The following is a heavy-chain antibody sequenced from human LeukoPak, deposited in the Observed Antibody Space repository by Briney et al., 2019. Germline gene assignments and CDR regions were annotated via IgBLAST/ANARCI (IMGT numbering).Heavy chain of an antibody. CDR1: GDSISSSRFY. CDR3: ARGLNAAGYNWSDP. CDR2: VYSSGTT. J-gene: IGHJ5*02. Sequence: SETLSLTCTVSGDSISSSRFYWGWIRQPPGKGLEWIGTVYSSGTTYFNPSLKSRVTISMDTSENQFSLKLTSVTAADTVFYYCARGLNAAGYNWSDPWGQGTLVSVSS. D-gene: IGHD6-19*01. V-gene: IGHV4-39*07.